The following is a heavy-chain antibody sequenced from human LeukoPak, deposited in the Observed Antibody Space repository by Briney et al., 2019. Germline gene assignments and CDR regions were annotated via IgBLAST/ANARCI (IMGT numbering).Heavy chain of an antibody. CDR2: ISGSGGST. V-gene: IGHV3-23*01. CDR1: GFTFSSYA. Sequence: GGSLRLSCAASGFTFSSYAMNWVRQAAGKGLEWVSVISGSGGSTYYADSVKGRFTISRDNSKNTLYLQMNSLRAEDTAVYYCAKGLYSSSSESDYWGQGTLVTVSS. D-gene: IGHD6-6*01. CDR3: AKGLYSSSSESDY. J-gene: IGHJ4*02.